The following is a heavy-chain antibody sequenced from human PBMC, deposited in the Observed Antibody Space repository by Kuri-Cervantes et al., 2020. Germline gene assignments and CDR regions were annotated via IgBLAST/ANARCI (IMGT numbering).Heavy chain of an antibody. Sequence: SESLSLTCTVSGGSISSYCWSWIRQPPGKGLEWIGYIYYSGSTNYNPSLKSRVTISVDTSKNQFSLKLSSVTAADTAVYYCARWIAAAGTRYYYYYYGMDVWGQGTTVTVSS. J-gene: IGHJ6*02. CDR2: IYYSGST. CDR3: ARWIAAAGTRYYYYYYGMDV. V-gene: IGHV4-59*12. CDR1: GGSISSYC. D-gene: IGHD6-13*01.